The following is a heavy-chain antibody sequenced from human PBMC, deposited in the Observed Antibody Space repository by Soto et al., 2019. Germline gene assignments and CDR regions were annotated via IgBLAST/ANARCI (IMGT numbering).Heavy chain of an antibody. J-gene: IGHJ5*02. D-gene: IGHD6-19*01. V-gene: IGHV1-46*01. Sequence: ASVKVSCKASGYTFTSYYMHWVRQAPGQGLEWMGIINPSGGSTSYAQKFQGRVTMTRDTSTSTVYMELSSLRSEDTAVYYCARDDYRSLAVAGIGGWFDPWGQGTLVTVSS. CDR3: ARDDYRSLAVAGIGGWFDP. CDR1: GYTFTSYY. CDR2: INPSGGST.